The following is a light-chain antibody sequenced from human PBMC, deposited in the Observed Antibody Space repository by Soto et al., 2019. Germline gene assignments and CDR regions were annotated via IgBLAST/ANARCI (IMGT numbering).Light chain of an antibody. CDR3: QQYNNWPIT. V-gene: IGKV3-15*01. CDR2: GAS. CDR1: QNILTN. Sequence: EIVMTQSPATLSVSPGERATLSCRASQNILTNLAWYQPRPGQSPRLVIYGASTRATGIPARFSGSGSGKEFTLTISSLQSEDFVVYYCQQYNNWPITFGQGTRLEIK. J-gene: IGKJ5*01.